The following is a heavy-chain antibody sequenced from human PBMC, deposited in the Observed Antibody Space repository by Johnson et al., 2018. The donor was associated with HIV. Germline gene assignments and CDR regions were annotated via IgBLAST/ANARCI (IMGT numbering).Heavy chain of an antibody. D-gene: IGHD2-15*01. V-gene: IGHV3-33*01. Sequence: QVQLVESGGGVVQPGRSLRLSCAASGFTFSTYGMHWVRQAPGKGLEWVAVMWYDGSNKYYADSVKGRFTISRDNSKNTLYLQMNSLRAEDTAVYYCARALCRCGSCYVGRGLDIWGEGTMVTVSS. CDR3: ARALCRCGSCYVGRGLDI. CDR1: GFTFSTYG. J-gene: IGHJ3*02. CDR2: MWYDGSNK.